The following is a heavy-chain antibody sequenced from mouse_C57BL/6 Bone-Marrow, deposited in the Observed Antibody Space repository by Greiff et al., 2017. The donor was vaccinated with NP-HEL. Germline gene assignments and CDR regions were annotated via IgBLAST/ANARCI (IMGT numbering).Heavy chain of an antibody. CDR3: KSEPQWGAMDY. V-gene: IGHV1-54*01. CDR2: INPGSGGT. J-gene: IGHJ4*01. CDR1: GYAFTNYL. Sequence: QVQLQQSGAELVRPGTSVKVSCKASGYAFTNYLIEWVKQRPGQGLEWIGVINPGSGGTNYNEKFKGKATLTADKSSSTAYMQLSSLTSEDSAVYFCKSEPQWGAMDYWGQGTSGTVSS.